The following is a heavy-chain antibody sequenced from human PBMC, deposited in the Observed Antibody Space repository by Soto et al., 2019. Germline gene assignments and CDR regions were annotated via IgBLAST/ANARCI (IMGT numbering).Heavy chain of an antibody. V-gene: IGHV3-21*01. J-gene: IGHJ4*02. Sequence: GASLRLSCTVSGFAFNNYGINWVRQAPGKGLEWVSSISKSDYTYYSDSVKGRFAISRDNAKSSVSLQMNTLRVKDTAVYYCEREDSIIIPAVSDFWGQGTLVTVSS. D-gene: IGHD2-2*01. CDR2: ISKSDYT. CDR3: EREDSIIIPAVSDF. CDR1: GFAFNNYG.